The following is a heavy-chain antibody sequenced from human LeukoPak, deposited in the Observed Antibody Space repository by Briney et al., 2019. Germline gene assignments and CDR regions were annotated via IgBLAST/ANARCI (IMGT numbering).Heavy chain of an antibody. CDR2: ISAYNGNT. CDR3: ARPAMVVTAIYYFDY. CDR1: GYTFTSYG. V-gene: IGHV1-18*01. Sequence: GASVKVSCRASGYTFTSYGISWVRQAPGQGLEWMGWISAYNGNTNYAQKLQGRVTMTTDTSTSTAYMELRSLRSDDTAVHYCARPAMVVTAIYYFDYWGQGTLVTVSS. D-gene: IGHD2-21*02. J-gene: IGHJ4*02.